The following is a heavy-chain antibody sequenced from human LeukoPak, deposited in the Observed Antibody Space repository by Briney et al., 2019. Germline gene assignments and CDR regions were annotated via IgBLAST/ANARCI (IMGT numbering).Heavy chain of an antibody. V-gene: IGHV3-7*01. CDR2: IKQDGSEK. J-gene: IGHJ4*02. CDR1: GFTFSSYW. D-gene: IGHD5-24*01. Sequence: GGSLRLSRAASGFTFSSYWMSWVRQAPGKGLEWVANIKQDGSEKYYVDSVKGRFTISRDNAKNSLYLQMNSLRAEDTAVYYCARDLSKSEMATPYFDYWGQGTLVTVSS. CDR3: ARDLSKSEMATPYFDY.